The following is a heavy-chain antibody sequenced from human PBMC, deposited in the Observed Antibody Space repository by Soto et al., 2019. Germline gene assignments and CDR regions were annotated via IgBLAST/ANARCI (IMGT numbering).Heavy chain of an antibody. CDR2: INAGNGNT. D-gene: IGHD3-22*01. J-gene: IGHJ5*02. V-gene: IGHV1-3*01. CDR1: GYTFTSYA. Sequence: ASVKISCKASGYTFTSYAMHWVRQAPGQRLEWMGWINAGNGNTKYSQKFQGRVTITRDTSASTAYRELSRPRSEDTAVYYCASEYYEPWGQGTLVTVSS. CDR3: ASEYYEP.